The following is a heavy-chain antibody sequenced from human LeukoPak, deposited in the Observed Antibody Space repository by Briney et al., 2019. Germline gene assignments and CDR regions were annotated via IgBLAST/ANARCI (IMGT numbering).Heavy chain of an antibody. CDR1: GFTVSSYA. CDR2: ISYDGSNK. V-gene: IGHV3-30-3*01. Sequence: GGSLRLSCAASGFTVSSYAMHWVRQAPGKGLEWVAVISYDGSNKYYADSVKGRFTISRDNSKNTLYLQMNSLRAEDTAVYYCARASFDYWGQGTLVTVSS. J-gene: IGHJ4*02. CDR3: ARASFDY.